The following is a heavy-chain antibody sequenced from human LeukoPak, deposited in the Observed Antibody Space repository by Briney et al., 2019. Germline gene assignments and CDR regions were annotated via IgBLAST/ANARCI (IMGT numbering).Heavy chain of an antibody. CDR2: INKDGSEI. J-gene: IGHJ4*02. Sequence: GGSLRLSCAASGFTFSNYWMSWVRQAPGKGLEWVAHINKDGSEIYYVDSVKGRFTISRDNAMNSLSLQMNSLRVEDTAVYYCARDKVTYWGQGTLVTVSS. V-gene: IGHV3-7*01. CDR1: GFTFSNYW. CDR3: ARDKVTY.